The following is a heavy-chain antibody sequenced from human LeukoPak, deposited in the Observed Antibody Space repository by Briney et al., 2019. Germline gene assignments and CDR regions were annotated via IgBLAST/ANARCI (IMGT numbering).Heavy chain of an antibody. CDR1: GYSFNSYW. Sequence: GESLKISCKGSGYSFNSYWIGWVRQMPGKGLEVMGIIYPGDSDTRYSPSFQGQVTISADKSISTAYLQWSSLKASDTAMYYCARRIAVAGNAFDIWRQGTMVTVSS. CDR2: IYPGDSDT. J-gene: IGHJ3*02. D-gene: IGHD6-19*01. V-gene: IGHV5-51*01. CDR3: ARRIAVAGNAFDI.